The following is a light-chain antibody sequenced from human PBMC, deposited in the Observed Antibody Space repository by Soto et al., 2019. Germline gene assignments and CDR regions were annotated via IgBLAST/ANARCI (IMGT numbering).Light chain of an antibody. CDR3: AAWDDSRSGHA. V-gene: IGLV1-47*01. CDR1: SSNIGSNY. Sequence: QSVLTQPPSASGTPGQRVTISCSGSSSNIGSNYVYWYQQFPGTAPKLLIYRNNQRPSGVPDRFSGSKSGTSASLAISGLRSEDVADYYCAAWDDSRSGHAFGSGTKVTVL. CDR2: RNN. J-gene: IGLJ1*01.